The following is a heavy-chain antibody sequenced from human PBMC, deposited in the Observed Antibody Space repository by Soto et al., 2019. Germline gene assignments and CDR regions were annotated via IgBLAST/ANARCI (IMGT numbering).Heavy chain of an antibody. CDR3: ARGYSSGWWWFDP. CDR1: GGTFSSYS. J-gene: IGHJ5*02. Sequence: SVEVSCKASGGTFSSYSISWGRQAPGQGLEWMGGIIPIFGTANYAQKFQGRVTITADESTSTAYMELSSLRSEDTAVYYCARGYSSGWWWFDPWGQGTLVTVSS. V-gene: IGHV1-69*13. CDR2: IIPIFGTA. D-gene: IGHD6-19*01.